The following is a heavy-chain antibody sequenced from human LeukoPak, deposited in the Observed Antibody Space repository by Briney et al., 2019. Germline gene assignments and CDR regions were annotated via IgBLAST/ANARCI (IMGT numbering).Heavy chain of an antibody. CDR3: ARDSQGSAWPYYYYGMDV. J-gene: IGHJ6*04. Sequence: GASVKVSCKASGGTFSSYAISWVRQATGQGLKWIGRIIPIFGTANYAQKFQGRVTITADKSTSTAYMELSSLRSEDTAVYYCARDSQGSAWPYYYYGMDVWGKGTTVTVSS. CDR2: IIPIFGTA. D-gene: IGHD2-15*01. CDR1: GGTFSSYA. V-gene: IGHV1-69*06.